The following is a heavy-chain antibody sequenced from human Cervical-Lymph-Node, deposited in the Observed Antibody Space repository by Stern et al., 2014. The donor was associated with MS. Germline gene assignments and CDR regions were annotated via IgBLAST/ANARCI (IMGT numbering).Heavy chain of an antibody. CDR1: GFPFTSYA. CDR3: AKDLHNWSADY. D-gene: IGHD1-20*01. V-gene: IGHV3-23*04. J-gene: IGHJ4*02. CDR2: SGSDGRT. Sequence: EVQLVESGGGLVQPGGSLRLSWVASGFPFTSYAMIWVRQPPGKGLDYVSGSGSDGRTHYADSVKGRFTSSRDNSESTLYLQMNNLRVDDTAVYYCAKDLHNWSADYWGQGTLVTVSS.